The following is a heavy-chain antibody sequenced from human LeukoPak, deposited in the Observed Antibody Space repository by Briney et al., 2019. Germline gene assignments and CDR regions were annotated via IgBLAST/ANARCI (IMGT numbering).Heavy chain of an antibody. Sequence: ASVKVSCKASGYSFINYGISWVRQARGQGLEWMGWTSGDNVSTYYAQKFLGRVTMTTDTSTSTAYMELRSLRSDDTAVYYCARGPPGEMGLFPREVDYFDYWGQGTLVTVSS. CDR1: GYSFINYG. CDR2: TSGDNVST. J-gene: IGHJ4*02. D-gene: IGHD3-22*01. V-gene: IGHV1-18*01. CDR3: ARGPPGEMGLFPREVDYFDY.